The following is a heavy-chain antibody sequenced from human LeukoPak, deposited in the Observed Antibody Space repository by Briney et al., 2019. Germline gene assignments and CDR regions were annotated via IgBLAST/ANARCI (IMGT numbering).Heavy chain of an antibody. D-gene: IGHD2-15*01. CDR3: ARSDIVVALSVFDY. CDR1: GGSISSSSYY. V-gene: IGHV4-39*01. J-gene: IGHJ4*02. CDR2: IYYSGST. Sequence: SETLSLTCTVSGGSISSSSYYWGWIRQPPGKGLEWIGSIYYSGSTYYNPSLKSRVTISVDTSKNQFSLKLSSVTAADTAVYYCARSDIVVALSVFDYWGQGTLVTVSS.